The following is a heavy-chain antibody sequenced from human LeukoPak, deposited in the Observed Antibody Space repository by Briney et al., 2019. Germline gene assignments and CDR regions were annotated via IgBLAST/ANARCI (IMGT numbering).Heavy chain of an antibody. CDR2: IWYDGSNK. Sequence: GRSLRLSCAASGFTFSSYGMHWVRQAPGKGLEWVAVIWYDGSNKYYADSVKGRFTISRDNSKTTLYLQMNSLRAEDTAVYYCARGVSSGWYSYWGQGTLVTVSS. CDR1: GFTFSSYG. D-gene: IGHD6-19*01. CDR3: ARGVSSGWYSY. V-gene: IGHV3-33*01. J-gene: IGHJ4*02.